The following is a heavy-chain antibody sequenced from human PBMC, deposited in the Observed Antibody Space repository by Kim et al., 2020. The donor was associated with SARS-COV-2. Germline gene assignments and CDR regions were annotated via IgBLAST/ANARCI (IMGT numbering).Heavy chain of an antibody. D-gene: IGHD6-19*01. J-gene: IGHJ4*02. Sequence: SETLSLTCTVSGGSISSSSYYWGWIRQPPGKGLEWIGSIYYSGSTYYNPSLKSRVTISVDTSKNQFSLKLSSVTAAGTAVYYCARESHQIAVAAEYYFDYWGQRNLVTSSS. V-gene: IGHV4-39*07. CDR1: GGSISSSSYY. CDR3: ARESHQIAVAAEYYFDY. CDR2: IYYSGST.